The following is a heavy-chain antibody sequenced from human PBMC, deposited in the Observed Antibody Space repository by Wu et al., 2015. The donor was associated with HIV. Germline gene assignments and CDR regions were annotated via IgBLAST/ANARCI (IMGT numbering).Heavy chain of an antibody. Sequence: QVQLVQSGAEVKKPGSSVRVSCKASGGTFSSYAFSWVRQAPGQGLEWMGGIIPISSTPDYAQKFQGRITITADESTRTTYMELSSLRSEDTAIYFCARAILGLRFANNWFDPWGQGTLVTVSS. CDR2: IIPISSTP. V-gene: IGHV1-69*12. CDR1: GGTFSSYA. J-gene: IGHJ5*02. CDR3: ARAILGLRFANNWFDP. D-gene: IGHD3-3*01.